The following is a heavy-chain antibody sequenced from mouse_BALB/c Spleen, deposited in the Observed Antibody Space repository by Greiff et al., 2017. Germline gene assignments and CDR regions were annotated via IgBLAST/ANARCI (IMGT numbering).Heavy chain of an antibody. Sequence: EVKLMESGGGLVKPGGSLKLSCAASGFTFSSYTMSWVRQTPEKRLEWVATISSGGSYTYYPDSVKGRFTISRDNAKNTLYLQMSSLKSEDTAMYYCTSRYYDYDGFAYWGQGTLVTVSA. J-gene: IGHJ3*01. D-gene: IGHD2-4*01. V-gene: IGHV5-6-4*01. CDR2: ISSGGSYT. CDR3: TSRYYDYDGFAY. CDR1: GFTFSSYT.